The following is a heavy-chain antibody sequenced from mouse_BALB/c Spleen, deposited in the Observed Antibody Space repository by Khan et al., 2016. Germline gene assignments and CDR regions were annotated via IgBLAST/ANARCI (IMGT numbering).Heavy chain of an antibody. J-gene: IGHJ1*01. Sequence: QVQLQQSGAELARPGASVKMSCKASGYTFTSYTMHWVKQRPGQGLEWIGYINPSSGYTNYNQKFKDKATLTADKSSSTAYMQLSSLTSEDSAVYYCASSDGSSYGGYVDVWGAGTTVTVSS. D-gene: IGHD1-1*01. CDR3: ASSDGSSYGGYVDV. V-gene: IGHV1-4*01. CDR2: INPSSGYT. CDR1: GYTFTSYT.